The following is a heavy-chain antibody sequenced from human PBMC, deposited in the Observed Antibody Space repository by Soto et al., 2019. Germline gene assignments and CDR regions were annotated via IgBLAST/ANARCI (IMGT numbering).Heavy chain of an antibody. CDR1: GGTFSSYA. V-gene: IGHV1-69*01. CDR3: ANKAAGYLGTDWGFDP. J-gene: IGHJ5*02. D-gene: IGHD3-9*01. Sequence: QVQLVQSGAEVKKPGSSVRVSCKASGGTFSSYAISWVRQAPGQGREWMGGIIPIFGTANYAQKFQGRVTITADESTSTAYMELSSLRSEDTAVYYCANKAAGYLGTDWGFDPWGQVTLVTVSS. CDR2: IIPIFGTA.